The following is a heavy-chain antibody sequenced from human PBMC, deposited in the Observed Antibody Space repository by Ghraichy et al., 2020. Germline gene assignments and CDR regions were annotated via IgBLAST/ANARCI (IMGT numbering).Heavy chain of an antibody. CDR3: GSSGTILFLPRVDY. J-gene: IGHJ4*02. Sequence: GGSLRLSCAASGFNFRSYCMNWVRQAPGKGLEWVSSISSGSGYISYADSVKGRFTISRDDARTSLYLQMTSLRAEDTAVDYCGSSGTILFLPRVDYWGQGTLVTVSS. CDR1: GFNFRSYC. CDR2: ISSGSGYI. D-gene: IGHD3-10*01. V-gene: IGHV3-21*01.